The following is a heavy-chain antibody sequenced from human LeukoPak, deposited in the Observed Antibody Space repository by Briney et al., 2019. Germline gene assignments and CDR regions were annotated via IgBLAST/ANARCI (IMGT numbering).Heavy chain of an antibody. J-gene: IGHJ5*02. D-gene: IGHD1-26*01. CDR3: ARDRSQNWFDP. CDR2: IYHSGST. CDR1: GFTFDDYA. Sequence: LRLSCAASGFTFDDYAMHWIRQPPGKGLEWIGYIYHSGSTYYNPSLKSRVTISVDRSKNQFSLKLSSVTAADTAVYYCARDRSQNWFDPWGQGTLVTVSS. V-gene: IGHV4-30-2*01.